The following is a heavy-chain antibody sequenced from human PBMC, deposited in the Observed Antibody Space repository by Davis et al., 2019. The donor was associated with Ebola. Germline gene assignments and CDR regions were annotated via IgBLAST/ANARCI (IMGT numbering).Heavy chain of an antibody. J-gene: IGHJ3*02. CDR2: ISGGNYYI. CDR1: GFTFSSYA. D-gene: IGHD2-21*01. Sequence: GESLKISCAASGFTFSSYAMNWVRQAPGKGLEWVSSISGGNYYIYYADSLKGRLSVSRDNSKNTVYLQMHSLTVEDTAINYCAKDNYAVNIMVGAFDIWGQGTVVTVSS. V-gene: IGHV3-21*04. CDR3: AKDNYAVNIMVGAFDI.